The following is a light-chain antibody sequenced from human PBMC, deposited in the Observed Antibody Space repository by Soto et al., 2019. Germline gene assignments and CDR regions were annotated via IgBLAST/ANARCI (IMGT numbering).Light chain of an antibody. J-gene: IGKJ5*01. CDR2: DAS. CDR1: QDISTF. V-gene: IGKV1-33*01. Sequence: DIQLTQSPSSLSVSVGDRVTITCQASQDISTFLNWYQQKPGNSPKLLIYDASNLESGVPSRFSGSRSGADFVLTITSLQPEDIATYYCQQYDDLPLAFGQGTRLEIK. CDR3: QQYDDLPLA.